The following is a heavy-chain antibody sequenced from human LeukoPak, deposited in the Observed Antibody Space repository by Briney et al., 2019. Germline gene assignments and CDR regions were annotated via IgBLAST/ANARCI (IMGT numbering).Heavy chain of an antibody. J-gene: IGHJ5*01. D-gene: IGHD3-10*01. Sequence: SETLSLTCTVSGYSISSGYYWGWIRQPPGKGLEWIGSIYHSGSIYYNPSLKSRVTISVDTSKNQFSLKLSSVTAADTAVYYCARDRRGFDWFDYWGQGTLVTVSS. CDR1: GYSISSGYY. CDR3: ARDRRGFDWFDY. V-gene: IGHV4-38-2*02. CDR2: IYHSGSI.